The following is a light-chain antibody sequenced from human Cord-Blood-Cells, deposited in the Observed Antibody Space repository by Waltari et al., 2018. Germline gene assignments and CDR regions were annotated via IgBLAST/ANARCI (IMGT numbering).Light chain of an antibody. V-gene: IGLV3-19*01. Sequence: SSELTQDPAVSVALGQTVRLTCHGDSLRSYYASWYQQKPGQAPVLVIYGKNNRPSGIPDRFSGSSSGNTASLTITGAQAEDEADYYCNSRDSSGNHWVFGGGTKLTVL. CDR3: NSRDSSGNHWV. J-gene: IGLJ3*02. CDR2: GKN. CDR1: SLRSYY.